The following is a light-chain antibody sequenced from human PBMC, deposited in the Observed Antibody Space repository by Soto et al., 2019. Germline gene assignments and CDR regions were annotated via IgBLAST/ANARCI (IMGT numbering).Light chain of an antibody. Sequence: QSVLTQPASVSGSPGQSITISCTGTSNDVGGYNYVSWYQQHPDTAPKLIIYDVRYRPSGVSNRFSGSKSGNTASLTISGLQAEDEADYYCCSYAGSYTRVFGTGTKVTVL. CDR2: DVR. J-gene: IGLJ1*01. CDR1: SNDVGGYNY. V-gene: IGLV2-14*03. CDR3: CSYAGSYTRV.